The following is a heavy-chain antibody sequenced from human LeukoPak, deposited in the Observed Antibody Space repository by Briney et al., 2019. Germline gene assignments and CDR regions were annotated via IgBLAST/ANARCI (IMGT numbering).Heavy chain of an antibody. V-gene: IGHV5-51*01. D-gene: IGHD3-10*01. CDR3: ARCLRDYGSGSYSYDY. CDR1: GYSFTSYW. Sequence: PGESLKISCKGSGYSFTSYWIAWVRQMPGKGLEWMGIIYPGDSDTRYSPSFQGQVTISADKSISTAYLQWSGLKASDTAMFYCARCLRDYGSGSYSYDYWAQGTLVTVSS. J-gene: IGHJ4*02. CDR2: IYPGDSDT.